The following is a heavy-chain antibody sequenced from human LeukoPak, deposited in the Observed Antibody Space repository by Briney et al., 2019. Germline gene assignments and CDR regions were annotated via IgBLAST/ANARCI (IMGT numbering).Heavy chain of an antibody. V-gene: IGHV3-7*01. CDR2: IKQDGSEK. CDR1: GFTFSSYW. CDR3: ARDRGAYYYDSSGYPFDY. D-gene: IGHD3-22*01. J-gene: IGHJ4*02. Sequence: GGSLRLSCAASGFTFSSYWMSWFRQAPGKGLEWVANIKQDGSEKYYVDSVKGRFTISRDNAKNSLYLQMNSLRAEDTAVYYCARDRGAYYYDSSGYPFDYWGQGTLVTVSS.